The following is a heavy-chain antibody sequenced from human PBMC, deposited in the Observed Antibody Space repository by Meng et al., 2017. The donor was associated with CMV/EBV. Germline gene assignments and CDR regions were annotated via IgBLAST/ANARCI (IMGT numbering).Heavy chain of an antibody. CDR3: AKDTILGVDLNYYGMDV. D-gene: IGHD3-3*01. CDR2: IRYDGSNK. Sequence: GSLRLSCAASGFTFSSYGMHWVRQAPGKGLEWVAFIRYDGSNKYYADSVKGRFTISRDNSKNTLYLQMNSLRAEDTAVYYCAKDTILGVDLNYYGMDVWGQGTTVTVSS. J-gene: IGHJ6*02. V-gene: IGHV3-30*02. CDR1: GFTFSSYG.